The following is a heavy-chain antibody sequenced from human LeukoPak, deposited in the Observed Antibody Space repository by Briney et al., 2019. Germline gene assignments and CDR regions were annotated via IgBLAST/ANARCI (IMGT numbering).Heavy chain of an antibody. CDR1: GFTFSSYG. CDR2: IRYDGTNK. V-gene: IGHV3-30*02. J-gene: IGHJ4*02. Sequence: GGSLRLSCVASGFTFSSYGMHWVRQAPGKGLEWVAFIRYDGTNKYYADSVKGRFTISRDNSKNTLYLQMNSLRAEDTAVYYCARDLFSGGSCQDYWGQGTLVTVSS. CDR3: ARDLFSGGSCQDY. D-gene: IGHD2-15*01.